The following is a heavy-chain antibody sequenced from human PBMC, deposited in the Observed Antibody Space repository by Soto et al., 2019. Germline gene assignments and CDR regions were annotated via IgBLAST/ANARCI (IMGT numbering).Heavy chain of an antibody. Sequence: QITLKESGPTVVKPTETLTVTCTFSGFSLTTSGVGVGWVRQSPGKAPEWLALIYWADDKRYSTSLKSRLTITKDTSKNQVVLTMANADPADTATYYCAHRVLRTVFGLVTTTAIYFDFWGQGTPVVVSS. V-gene: IGHV2-5*02. CDR1: GFSLTTSGVG. CDR3: AHRVLRTVFGLVTTTAIYFDF. CDR2: IYWADDK. D-gene: IGHD3-3*01. J-gene: IGHJ4*02.